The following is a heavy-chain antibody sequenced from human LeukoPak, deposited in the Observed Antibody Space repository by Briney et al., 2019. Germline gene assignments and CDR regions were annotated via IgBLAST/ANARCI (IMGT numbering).Heavy chain of an antibody. V-gene: IGHV3-21*01. CDR3: ASESHYDILTGYWEPIDY. CDR1: GFTFSDYY. CDR2: ISSSSSYI. J-gene: IGHJ4*02. Sequence: GGSLRLSCAASGFTFSDYYMNWVRQAPGKGLEWVSSISSSSSYIYYADSVKGRFTISRDKAKTSLYLQMNSLRAEDTAVYYCASESHYDILTGYWEPIDYWGQGTLVTVSS. D-gene: IGHD3-9*01.